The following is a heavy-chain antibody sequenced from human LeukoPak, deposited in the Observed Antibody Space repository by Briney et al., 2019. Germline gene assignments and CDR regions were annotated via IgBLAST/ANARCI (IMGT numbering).Heavy chain of an antibody. CDR2: ISSSSSTI. V-gene: IGHV3-48*04. J-gene: IGHJ4*02. CDR1: GFTFSSYS. D-gene: IGHD6-19*01. CDR3: AVSSPGAFDY. Sequence: GGSLRLSCAASGFTFSSYSMNWVRQAPGKGLEWVSYISSSSSTIYYADSVKGRFTISRDNAKNSLYLQMNSLRAEDTAVYYCAVSSPGAFDYWGQGTLVTVSS.